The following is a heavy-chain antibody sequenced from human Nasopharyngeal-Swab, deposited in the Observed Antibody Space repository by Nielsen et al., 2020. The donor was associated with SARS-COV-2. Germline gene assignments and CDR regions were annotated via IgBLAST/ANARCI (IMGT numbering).Heavy chain of an antibody. V-gene: IGHV4-38-2*02. CDR3: TYSSSWYFYGMDV. CDR2: IYHSGST. Sequence: SETLSLTCTVSGYSISSGYYWGWIRQPPGKGLEWIGSIYHSGSTYYNPSLKSRVTISVDPSKNQFSLKLSSVTAADTAVYYCTYSSSWYFYGMDVWGQGTTVTVSS. J-gene: IGHJ6*02. D-gene: IGHD6-13*01. CDR1: GYSISSGYY.